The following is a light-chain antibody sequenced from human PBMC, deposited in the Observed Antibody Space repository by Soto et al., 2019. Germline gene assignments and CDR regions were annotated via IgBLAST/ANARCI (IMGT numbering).Light chain of an antibody. J-gene: IGKJ5*01. CDR1: QSVSSY. CDR3: QQRSNWPPIT. CDR2: GAS. Sequence: EIVLTQSPATLSLSPGERATLSCRASQSVSSYLAWYQQKPGQAPRLLIYGASSRATGIPDRFSGGGSGTDFTLTISRLEPEDFAVYYCQQRSNWPPITFGQGTRLEIK. V-gene: IGKV3-11*01.